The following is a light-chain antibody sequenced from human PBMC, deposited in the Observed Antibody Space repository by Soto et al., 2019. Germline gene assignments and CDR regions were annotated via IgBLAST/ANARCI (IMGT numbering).Light chain of an antibody. CDR3: QQRSNWHT. V-gene: IGKV3-11*01. CDR1: QSVSSY. J-gene: IGKJ3*01. Sequence: EIVLTQSPATLSLSPGERATLSCRASQSVSSYLAWYQQKPGQAPRLLIYDASNRATGIPARFSGSGSRTDFTLTISSLEPEDFAVYYCQQRSNWHTFGPGTKVDIK. CDR2: DAS.